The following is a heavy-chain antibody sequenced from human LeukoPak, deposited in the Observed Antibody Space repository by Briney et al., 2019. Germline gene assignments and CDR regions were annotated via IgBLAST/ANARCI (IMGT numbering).Heavy chain of an antibody. CDR1: GFTFDDYA. V-gene: IGHV3-9*01. CDR3: ARGLVDTAMDNYYYYGMDV. J-gene: IGHJ6*02. Sequence: GGSLRLSCAASGFTFDDYAMHWVRQAPGKGLEWVSGISWNSGSIGYADSVKGRFTISRDNAKNSLYLQMNSLRAEDTAVYYCARGLVDTAMDNYYYYGMDVWGQGTTVTVSS. D-gene: IGHD5-18*01. CDR2: ISWNSGSI.